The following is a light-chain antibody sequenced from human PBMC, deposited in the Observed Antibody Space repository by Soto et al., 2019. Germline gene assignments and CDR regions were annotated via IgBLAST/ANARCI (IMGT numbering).Light chain of an antibody. J-gene: IGLJ1*01. CDR2: GDN. Sequence: QSVLTQPPSASGTPGQRVSISCSGSSSNIGSHPVNWYQQLPGTAPKLLLYGDNQRPSGVPDRFSGSKSGTSASLAISGLQSEDEAHYYSASWDNILNGLYVFGTGTKVTVL. CDR1: SSNIGSHP. V-gene: IGLV1-44*01. CDR3: ASWDNILNGLYV.